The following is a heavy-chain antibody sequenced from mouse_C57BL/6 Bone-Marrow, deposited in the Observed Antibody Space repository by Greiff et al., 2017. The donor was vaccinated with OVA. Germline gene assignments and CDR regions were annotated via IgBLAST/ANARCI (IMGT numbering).Heavy chain of an antibody. CDR3: AREYYAMDY. V-gene: IGHV7-1*01. CDR1: GFTFSDFY. J-gene: IGHJ4*01. CDR2: SRNKANDYTT. Sequence: EVKVVESGGGLVQSGRSLRLSCATSGFTFSDFYMEWVRQAPGKGLEWIAASRNKANDYTTEYSASVKGRFIVSRDTSQSILYLQMNVLRAEDTAIYYCAREYYAMDYWGQGTSVTVSS.